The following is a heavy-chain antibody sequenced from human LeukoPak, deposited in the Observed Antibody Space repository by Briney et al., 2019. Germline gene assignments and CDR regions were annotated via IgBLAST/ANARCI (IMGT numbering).Heavy chain of an antibody. V-gene: IGHV3-23*01. D-gene: IGHD2-2*01. CDR1: GFTFSSYA. Sequence: PGGSLRLSCAASGFTFSSYAMSWVRQAPGKGLEWVSAISGSGGSTYYADSVKGRFTISRDNSKNTLYLQMNSLRAEDTAVYYCAKDIVVVPAGGPYGMDVWGQGTTVTVSS. CDR3: AKDIVVVPAGGPYGMDV. CDR2: ISGSGGST. J-gene: IGHJ6*02.